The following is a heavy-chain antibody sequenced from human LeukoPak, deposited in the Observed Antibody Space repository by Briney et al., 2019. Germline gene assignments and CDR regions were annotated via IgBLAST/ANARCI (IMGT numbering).Heavy chain of an antibody. D-gene: IGHD5-12*01. Sequence: SETLSLTCTVSGGSISSNYWSWIRQPAGKGLEWIGYIYYSGSTNYNPSLKSRVTISVDTSKNRFSLKLSSVTAADTAVYYCASGYSGYDPFFDYWGQGTLVTVSS. CDR2: IYYSGST. V-gene: IGHV4-59*08. CDR3: ASGYSGYDPFFDY. CDR1: GGSISSNY. J-gene: IGHJ4*02.